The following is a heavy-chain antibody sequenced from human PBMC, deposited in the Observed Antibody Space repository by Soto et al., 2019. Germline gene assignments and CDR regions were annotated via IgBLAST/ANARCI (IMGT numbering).Heavy chain of an antibody. J-gene: IGHJ4*02. Sequence: GGSLRLSCEGPGFTFSDYGFHWVRQAPGKGLEWVAMISYDGSDRYYRDSVQGRFTISGDDSKNTVFLQMNSLRTEDTAMYYCARSTYCNGGSCYPQYWGPGTLVTVSS. D-gene: IGHD2-15*01. CDR3: ARSTYCNGGSCYPQY. V-gene: IGHV3-30*03. CDR2: ISYDGSDR. CDR1: GFTFSDYG.